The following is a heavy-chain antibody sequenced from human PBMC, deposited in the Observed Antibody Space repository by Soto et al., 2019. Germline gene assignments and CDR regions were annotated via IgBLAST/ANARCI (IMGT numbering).Heavy chain of an antibody. CDR2: INPDTGGT. D-gene: IGHD5-12*01. J-gene: IGHJ4*02. Sequence: QVPLIQSGAVVKKPGDSVKVSCKASGYTFSGYYLHWVRQAPGWVLEWLGWINPDTGGTNYAEKFQRRVTMTRDTSISTAYLEVNGLTSDDTAVFYCTRKVATFNFNLWGQGTQVTVSA. V-gene: IGHV1-2*02. CDR1: GYTFSGYY. CDR3: TRKVATFNFNL.